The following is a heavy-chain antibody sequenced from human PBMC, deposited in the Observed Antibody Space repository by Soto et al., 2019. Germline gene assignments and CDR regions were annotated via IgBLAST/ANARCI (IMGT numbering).Heavy chain of an antibody. Sequence: GSVKVSCKEPGENFSSYYLNWGRPGPGQGLEWMGVINPHGGSTKYAQKFQGRITMTRDTSRSTVYMELSSLRSDDTAIYYCARSSGGNFGIIIEGSNWFDPWGQGTLVTVSS. CDR2: INPHGGST. CDR3: ARSSGGNFGIIIEGSNWFDP. V-gene: IGHV1-46*01. CDR1: GENFSSYY. D-gene: IGHD3-3*01. J-gene: IGHJ5*02.